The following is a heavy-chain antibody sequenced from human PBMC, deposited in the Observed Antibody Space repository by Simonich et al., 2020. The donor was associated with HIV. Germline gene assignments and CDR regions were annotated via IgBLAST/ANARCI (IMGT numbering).Heavy chain of an antibody. CDR3: ARGTVTGGDARFDY. CDR1: GGSFSGYY. Sequence: QVQLQQWGAGLLKPSETLSLTCAVYGGSFSGYYWTWIRQSPGKGLGWIGEINHSGITNYNPSLKSRVTISLDTSKNQFSLKLNSVTAADTAVYYCARGTVTGGDARFDYWGQGTLVTVSS. V-gene: IGHV4-34*01. D-gene: IGHD4-17*01. J-gene: IGHJ4*02. CDR2: INHSGIT.